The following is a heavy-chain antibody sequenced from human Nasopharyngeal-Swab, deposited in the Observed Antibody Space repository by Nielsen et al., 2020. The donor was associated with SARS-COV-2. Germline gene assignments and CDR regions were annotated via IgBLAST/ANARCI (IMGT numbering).Heavy chain of an antibody. CDR1: GFTFNSYG. CDR2: ISGSTGTI. V-gene: IGHV3-48*02. Sequence: GESLKTSRAASGFTFNSYGMNWVRQAPGKGLQWVSYISGSTGTIYYAESVKGRFTISRDNAKNSLYLQMNSLREEDTAVYYCARVHCSRSSCSPPDYYYYYMDVWGKGTTVTVS. D-gene: IGHD2-2*01. J-gene: IGHJ6*03. CDR3: ARVHCSRSSCSPPDYYYYYMDV.